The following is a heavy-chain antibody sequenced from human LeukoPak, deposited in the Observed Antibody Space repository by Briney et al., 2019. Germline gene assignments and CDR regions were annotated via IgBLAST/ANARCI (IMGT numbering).Heavy chain of an antibody. Sequence: PGRSLRLSCAASGFTFSDYYMSWIRQAPGKGLEWVSYISSSGSTIYYADSVKGRFTISRDNAKNSLYLQMNSLRAEDTAVYYCARDLVATIIKTACGMDVWGQGTTVTVSS. J-gene: IGHJ6*02. CDR3: ARDLVATIIKTACGMDV. CDR2: ISSSGSTI. CDR1: GFTFSDYY. D-gene: IGHD5-12*01. V-gene: IGHV3-11*01.